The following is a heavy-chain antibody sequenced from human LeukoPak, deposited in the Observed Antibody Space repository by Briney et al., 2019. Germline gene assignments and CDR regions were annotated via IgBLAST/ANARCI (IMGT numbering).Heavy chain of an antibody. Sequence: GGSLRLSFAASGFNVNSYYMSWVRQAPGRGLEWVSALSSGDNTHYADSVNGRFTISRDNSKNTLYLQLNSLRAEDTAVYYCARRYCSTCPTGHAFDLWGQGTMVTVSS. CDR3: ARRYCSTCPTGHAFDL. D-gene: IGHD2-2*01. CDR1: GFNVNSYY. CDR2: LSSGDNT. J-gene: IGHJ3*01. V-gene: IGHV3-53*01.